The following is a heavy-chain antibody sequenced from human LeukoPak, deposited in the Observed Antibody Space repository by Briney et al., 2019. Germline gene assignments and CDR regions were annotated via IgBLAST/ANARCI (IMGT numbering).Heavy chain of an antibody. Sequence: GGSLRLSCAASGFTFSSYSMNWVRQAPGKGLEWVSSISSSSYIYYADSVKGRFTISRDNAKNSLYLQMNSLRAEDTAVYYCARGPTRANSSDYWGQGTLLTVSS. CDR1: GFTFSSYS. J-gene: IGHJ4*02. CDR2: ISSSSYI. D-gene: IGHD2/OR15-2a*01. CDR3: ARGPTRANSSDY. V-gene: IGHV3-21*01.